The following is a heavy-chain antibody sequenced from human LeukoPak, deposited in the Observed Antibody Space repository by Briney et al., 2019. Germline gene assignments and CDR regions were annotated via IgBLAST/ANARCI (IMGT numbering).Heavy chain of an antibody. Sequence: GGSLRLSCAASGFIFSQYSMNWVRQAPGKGLEWVSHTRSSSETFYADSVKGRFTISRDNARNSLYLQMNNLRGEDTAIYYCARDAGNSGYGCDLWGQGTLVTVSS. D-gene: IGHD5-12*01. V-gene: IGHV3-48*01. J-gene: IGHJ5*02. CDR1: GFIFSQYS. CDR3: ARDAGNSGYGCDL. CDR2: TRSSSET.